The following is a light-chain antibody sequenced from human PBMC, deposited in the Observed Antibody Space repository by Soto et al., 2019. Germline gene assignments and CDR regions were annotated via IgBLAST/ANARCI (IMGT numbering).Light chain of an antibody. J-gene: IGKJ3*01. CDR3: QRFNDWALT. V-gene: IGKV1D-13*01. CDR1: QAISSA. CDR2: DAF. Sequence: ANQLTQFPSSLSASVGDRDTITCRASQAISSALAWYQQKPGKPPKLLIYDAFTLQSGVASSFSGTASGTDFTLFINSLQPEDVATCYLQRFNDWALTIGPGTKVDIK.